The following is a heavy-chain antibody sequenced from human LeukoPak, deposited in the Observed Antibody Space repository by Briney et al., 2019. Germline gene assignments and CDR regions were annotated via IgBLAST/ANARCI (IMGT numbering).Heavy chain of an antibody. CDR2: IYSGGSS. CDR3: ARVVQWSGDY. Sequence: GGSLRLSCAASGFTVSSNFMSWVRQAPGKGLEWVSVIYSGGSSYYADSVKGRFTISRDNSKNTLYLQMNSLRAEDTAVYYCARVVQWSGDYWGQGTLVTVSS. CDR1: GFTVSSNF. D-gene: IGHD1-26*01. V-gene: IGHV3-53*01. J-gene: IGHJ4*02.